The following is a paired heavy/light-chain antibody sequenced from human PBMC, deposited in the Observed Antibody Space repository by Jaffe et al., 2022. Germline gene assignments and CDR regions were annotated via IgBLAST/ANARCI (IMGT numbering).Heavy chain of an antibody. CDR1: GYTFTSYY. CDR3: ARGPYGSGRYNPHFDY. CDR2: INPSGGST. J-gene: IGHJ4*02. D-gene: IGHD3-10*01. Sequence: QVQLVQSGAEVKKPGASVKVSCKASGYTFTSYYMHWVRQAPGQGLEWMGIINPSGGSTSYAQKFQGRVTMTRDTSTSTVYMELSSLRSEDTAVYYCARGPYGSGRYNPHFDYWGQGTLVTVSS. V-gene: IGHV1-46*03.
Light chain of an antibody. J-gene: IGKJ3*01. CDR2: EVS. CDR3: MQGIHLPPT. V-gene: IGKV2-29*02. Sequence: DIVMTQTPLSLSVTPGQPASISCKSSQSLLHSDGKTYLYWYLQKPGQSPQLLIYEVSSRFSGVPDRFSGSGSGTDFTLKISRVEAEDVGVYYCMQGIHLPPTFGPGTKVDIK. CDR1: QSLLHSDGKTY.